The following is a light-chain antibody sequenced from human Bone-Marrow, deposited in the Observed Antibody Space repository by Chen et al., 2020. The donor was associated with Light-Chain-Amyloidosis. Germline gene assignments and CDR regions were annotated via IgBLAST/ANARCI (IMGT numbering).Light chain of an antibody. CDR3: SSFGGDNNLV. Sequence: QSALTQPPSASGSPGQSVTISCTGTSSAVGGHHYGSWYQQRPGKAPKLLIYEVDKPHSAVPVRSSGSTFGSTASLTVSGLQAEDEADYFCSSFGGDNNLVFGTVTHVTVL. J-gene: IGLJ1*01. CDR2: EVD. V-gene: IGLV2-8*01. CDR1: SSAVGGHHY.